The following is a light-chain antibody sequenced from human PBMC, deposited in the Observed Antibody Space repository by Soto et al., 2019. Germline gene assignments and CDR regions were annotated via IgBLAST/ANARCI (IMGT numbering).Light chain of an antibody. CDR3: QQSYSTPRT. CDR1: QSISNY. J-gene: IGKJ1*01. V-gene: IGKV1-39*01. Sequence: DIQMTQSPSSLSASVGDRVTITCRASQSISNYLNWYQQKPGKAPMLLIYAASSLQSGVPSRFSGSGSRTDFTLTISSLQPEDFATYYCQQSYSTPRTFGQGTKVELK. CDR2: AAS.